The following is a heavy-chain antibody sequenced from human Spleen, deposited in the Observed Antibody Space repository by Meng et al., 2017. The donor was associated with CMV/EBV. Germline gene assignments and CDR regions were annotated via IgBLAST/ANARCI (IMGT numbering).Heavy chain of an antibody. CDR2: TYTSRST. V-gene: IGHV4-4*07. J-gene: IGHJ5*02. CDR1: GCSISSYY. D-gene: IGHD3-10*01. Sequence: QVQLQESVPGLCKPQETLYLTCTVSGCSISSYYWSWIRPPAGKGLELIGRTYTSRSTNYNPSLKSRVAMSVDTSKNQFSLKLSSVTAADTAVYYCARVAGSGRPLPWFDPWGQGTLVTVSS. CDR3: ARVAGSGRPLPWFDP.